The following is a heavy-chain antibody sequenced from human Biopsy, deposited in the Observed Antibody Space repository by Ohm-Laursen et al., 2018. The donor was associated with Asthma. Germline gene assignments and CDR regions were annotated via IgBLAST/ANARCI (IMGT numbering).Heavy chain of an antibody. J-gene: IGHJ6*02. CDR2: IYYSGST. Sequence: TLSLTCPVSGGSISSVGYYWSWIRQHPGKGLEWIGYIYYSGSTYYNPSLKSRVTISVDTSKNQFSLKLSSVTAADTAVYYCARSAKTIFGVVMGSYYYGMDVWGQGTTVTVSS. CDR3: ARSAKTIFGVVMGSYYYGMDV. D-gene: IGHD3-3*01. CDR1: GGSISSVGYY. V-gene: IGHV4-31*03.